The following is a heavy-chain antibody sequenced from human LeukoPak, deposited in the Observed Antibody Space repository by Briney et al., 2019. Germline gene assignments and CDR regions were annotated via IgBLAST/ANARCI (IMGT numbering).Heavy chain of an antibody. CDR3: ARDSDYYDSSGLGAGHNWFDP. V-gene: IGHV1-18*01. CDR1: GYTFTSYG. CDR2: ISAYNGNT. D-gene: IGHD3-22*01. J-gene: IGHJ5*02. Sequence: GASAKVSCKASGYTFTSYGISWVRQAPGQGLEWMGWISAYNGNTNYAQKLQGRVTMTTDTSTSTAYMELRSLRSDDTAVYYCARDSDYYDSSGLGAGHNWFDPWGQGTLVTVSS.